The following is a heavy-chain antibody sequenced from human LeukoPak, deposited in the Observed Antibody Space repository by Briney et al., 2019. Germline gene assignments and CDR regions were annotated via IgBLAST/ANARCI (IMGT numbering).Heavy chain of an antibody. J-gene: IGHJ6*03. CDR3: ARESNYYDTNGKKYYYMDV. V-gene: IGHV1-2*02. D-gene: IGHD3-22*01. CDR2: INPNSGDT. Sequence: ASVKVSCTASGYTFTGYYMHWVRQAPGQGLEWMGWINPNSGDTNYAQKFQGRVTMTRDTSISTAYMELSRLRSDDTAVYYCARESNYYDTNGKKYYYMDVWGEGTTVIVSS. CDR1: GYTFTGYY.